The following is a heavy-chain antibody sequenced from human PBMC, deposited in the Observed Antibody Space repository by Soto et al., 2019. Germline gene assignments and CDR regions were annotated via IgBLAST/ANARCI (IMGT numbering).Heavy chain of an antibody. J-gene: IGHJ4*02. CDR2: IYSGGTT. V-gene: IGHV3-66*01. CDR1: GFIVSSNY. Sequence: GGSLRLSCAASGFIVSSNYMSWVRQAPGKGLEWVSVIYSGGTTYYADSVKGRFTISRDNSKNTLYLQMNSLRAEDTGMYYCARDERNNGWFFGYWGQGTLVTVSS. D-gene: IGHD6-19*01. CDR3: ARDERNNGWFFGY.